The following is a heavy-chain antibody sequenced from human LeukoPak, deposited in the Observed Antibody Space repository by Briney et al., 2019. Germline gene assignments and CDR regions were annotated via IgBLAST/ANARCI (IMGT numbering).Heavy chain of an antibody. D-gene: IGHD6-13*01. CDR3: ARGTIAAAGTAGGMDV. J-gene: IGHJ6*04. CDR1: GGSISSSSYY. V-gene: IGHV4-39*07. Sequence: SETLSLTCTVSGGSISSSSYYWGWIRQPPGKGLEWIGNIYYSGGTYSNPSLKSRVTMSVDTSKNQFSLKLSSVTAVDTAVYYCARGTIAAAGTAGGMDVWGKGTTVTVSS. CDR2: IYYSGGT.